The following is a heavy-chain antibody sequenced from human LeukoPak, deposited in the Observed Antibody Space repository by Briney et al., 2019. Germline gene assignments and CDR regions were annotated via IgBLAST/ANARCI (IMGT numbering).Heavy chain of an antibody. CDR3: ARRGSSSEIDY. D-gene: IGHD6-6*01. Sequence: KHGESLKISCKGPGYSFTSNWIGCVRQMPGKGLEWMGFIYPGDSDTRYSPSFQGQVTFSADKSIATAYLQWSSLKASDTAMYYCARRGSSSEIDYWGQGTLVTVSS. J-gene: IGHJ4*02. CDR1: GYSFTSNW. V-gene: IGHV5-51*01. CDR2: IYPGDSDT.